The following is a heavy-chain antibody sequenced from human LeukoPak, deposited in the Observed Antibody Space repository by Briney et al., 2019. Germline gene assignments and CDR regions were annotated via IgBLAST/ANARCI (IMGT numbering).Heavy chain of an antibody. CDR2: ISAYNGNT. V-gene: IGHV1-18*01. D-gene: IGHD4-17*01. CDR3: ARADYGDHVNWYFDL. Sequence: GASVKVSCKASGYTFTSYGISWVRQAPGQGLEWMGWISAYNGNTNYAQKLQGRVTKTTDTSTSTAYMELRSLRSDDTAVYYCARADYGDHVNWYFDLWGRGTLVTVSS. CDR1: GYTFTSYG. J-gene: IGHJ2*01.